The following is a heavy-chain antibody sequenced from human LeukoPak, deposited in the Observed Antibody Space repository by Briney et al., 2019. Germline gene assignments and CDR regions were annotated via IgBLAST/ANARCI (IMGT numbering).Heavy chain of an antibody. CDR2: INSDGSST. V-gene: IGHV3-74*01. CDR1: GFTFSSYG. J-gene: IGHJ4*02. D-gene: IGHD5-12*01. CDR3: APGGDSGYEY. Sequence: GGSLRLSCAASGFTFSSYGMNWVRQAPGKGLVWVSRINSDGSSTSYADSVKGRFTISRDNAKNTLYLQMNSLRAEDTAVYYCAPGGDSGYEYWGQGTLVTVSS.